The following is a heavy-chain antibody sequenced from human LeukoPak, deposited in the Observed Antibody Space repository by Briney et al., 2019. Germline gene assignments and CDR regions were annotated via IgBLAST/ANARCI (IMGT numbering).Heavy chain of an antibody. J-gene: IGHJ4*02. CDR3: ASPGARWLQEPFDY. V-gene: IGHV1-69*04. CDR1: GYTFTSYD. D-gene: IGHD5-24*01. CDR2: IIPILGIA. Sequence: SVKVSCKASGYTFTSYDINWVRQAPGQGLEWMGRIIPILGIANYAQKFQGRVTITADKSTNTAYMELSSLRSEDTAVYYCASPGARWLQEPFDYWGQGTLVTVSS.